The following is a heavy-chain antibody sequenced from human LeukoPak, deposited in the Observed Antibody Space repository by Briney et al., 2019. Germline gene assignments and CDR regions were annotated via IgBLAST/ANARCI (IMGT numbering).Heavy chain of an antibody. J-gene: IGHJ3*02. CDR1: GFTVSSNY. CDR3: AREGYCSSTSCYTLGDAFDI. D-gene: IGHD2-2*02. Sequence: GGSLRLSCAASGFTVSSNYMSWVRRAPGKGLEWVSVIYSGGSTYYADSVKGRFTISRDNSKNTLYLQMNSLRAEDTAVYYCAREGYCSSTSCYTLGDAFDIWGQGTMVTVSS. V-gene: IGHV3-53*01. CDR2: IYSGGST.